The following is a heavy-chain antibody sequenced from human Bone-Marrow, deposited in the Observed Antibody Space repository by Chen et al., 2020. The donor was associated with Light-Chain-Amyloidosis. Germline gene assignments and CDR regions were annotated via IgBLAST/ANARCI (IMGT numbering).Heavy chain of an antibody. CDR2: IRGGGGSR. CDR3: AKDISYDDILPDYPADAFDI. D-gene: IGHD3-9*01. J-gene: IGHJ3*02. CDR1: GFSFSSYA. Sequence: EVQLVESGGGLVQPGGSLRLSCAASGFSFSSYAMSWVRQAPGKGLEWVAGIRGGGGSRYYADSVEGRLSSCRDNCKNTLYLQMDSLRAEDTAVYYCAKDISYDDILPDYPADAFDIWGQGTMVTVSS. V-gene: IGHV3-23*04.